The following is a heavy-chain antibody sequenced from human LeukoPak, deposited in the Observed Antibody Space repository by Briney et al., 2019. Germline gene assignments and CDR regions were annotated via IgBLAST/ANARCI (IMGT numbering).Heavy chain of an antibody. CDR1: GFTFSTYA. D-gene: IGHD6-19*01. Sequence: GGSLRLSCAASGFTFSTYAMNWVRQAPGKGLEWVSAISGSGGSTYYADSVKGRFTISRDNSKNTLYLQMNSLRAEDTAAYYCASKYSSGPYYFDYWGQGTLVTVSS. CDR3: ASKYSSGPYYFDY. J-gene: IGHJ4*02. CDR2: ISGSGGST. V-gene: IGHV3-23*01.